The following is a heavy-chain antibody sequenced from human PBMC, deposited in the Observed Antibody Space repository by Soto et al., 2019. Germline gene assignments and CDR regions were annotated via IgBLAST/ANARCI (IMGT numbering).Heavy chain of an antibody. V-gene: IGHV4-4*07. J-gene: IGHJ4*02. CDR2: IDASGST. D-gene: IGHD3-3*01. CDR3: ARGGNDFWSGPFDY. Sequence: KPSETLSLTCTVSDGSISTYYCNWIRQPAGKGLEWIGRIDASGSTDYDPSLKSRVTMSVDTSKNQFSLRLSSVTAADTAVYYCARGGNDFWSGPFDYWGQGAQVTVYS. CDR1: DGSISTYY.